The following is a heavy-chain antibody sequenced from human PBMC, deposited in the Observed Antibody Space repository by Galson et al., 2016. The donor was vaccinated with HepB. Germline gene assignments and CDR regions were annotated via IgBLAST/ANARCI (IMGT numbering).Heavy chain of an antibody. Sequence: SVKVSCKASGHTFSSYAVHWVRQAPGQRLEWMGWINGDNGNTKYSQKFQGRVTKTRDTSASTAYMELSSLRYEDTAGYYCARGEDGGFDSWGQGTLVTVSS. CDR2: INGDNGNT. J-gene: IGHJ5*01. V-gene: IGHV1-3*01. CDR1: GHTFSSYA. CDR3: ARGEDGGFDS. D-gene: IGHD3-16*01.